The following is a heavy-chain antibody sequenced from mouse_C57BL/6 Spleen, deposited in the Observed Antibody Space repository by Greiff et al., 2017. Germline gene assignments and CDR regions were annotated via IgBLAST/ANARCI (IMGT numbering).Heavy chain of an antibody. CDR2: IYPGSGNT. CDR3: AREDRGPYYFDY. V-gene: IGHV1-76*01. J-gene: IGHJ2*01. CDR1: GYTFTDYY. Sequence: VQLQQSGAELVRPGASVKLSCKASGYTFTDYYINWVKQRPGQGLEWIARIYPGSGNTYYNEKFKGKATLTAEKSSSTAYMQLSSLTSEDSAVYFCAREDRGPYYFDYWGQGTTLTVSS.